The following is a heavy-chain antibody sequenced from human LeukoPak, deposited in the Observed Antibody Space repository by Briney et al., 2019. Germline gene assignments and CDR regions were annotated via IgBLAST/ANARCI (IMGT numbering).Heavy chain of an antibody. Sequence: GGSLRLSCAASGFTFSSNAIHWVRQAPGKGLEWVTAISSVGHTNKSADSVKGRFTISRDNSKNTLYLQMHSLREDDTAVYYCAKEVGWFNAFDVWGQGTMVTVSS. J-gene: IGHJ3*01. CDR1: GFTFSSNA. CDR2: ISSVGHTN. D-gene: IGHD3-10*01. CDR3: AKEVGWFNAFDV. V-gene: IGHV3-30*04.